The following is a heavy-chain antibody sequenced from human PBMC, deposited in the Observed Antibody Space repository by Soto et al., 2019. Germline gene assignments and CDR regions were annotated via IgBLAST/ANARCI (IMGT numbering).Heavy chain of an antibody. CDR3: ARDKLVRGVPGY. V-gene: IGHV1-18*01. J-gene: IGHJ4*02. CDR1: GYTFNSYG. Sequence: ASVKISCKASGYTFNSYGISWVRPAPGQGLEWMGWISAYNGNTNYAQKLQGRVTMTTDTYTITDYMELRSLRSDGTAVYYCARDKLVRGVPGYWGQGTLVTVSS. CDR2: ISAYNGNT. D-gene: IGHD3-10*01.